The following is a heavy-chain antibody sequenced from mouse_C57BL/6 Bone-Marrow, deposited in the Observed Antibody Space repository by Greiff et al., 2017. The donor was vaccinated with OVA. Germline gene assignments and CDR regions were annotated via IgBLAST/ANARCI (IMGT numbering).Heavy chain of an antibody. D-gene: IGHD3-1*01. CDR2: ISGGGGNT. J-gene: IGHJ4*01. V-gene: IGHV5-9*01. CDR3: ARQRGYVLYYYAMDY. Sequence: EVNVVESGGGLVKPGGSLKLSCAASGFTFSSYTMSWVRQTPEKRLEWVATISGGGGNTYYPDSVKGRFTISRDNAKNTLYLQMSSLRSEDTALYYCARQRGYVLYYYAMDYWGQGTSVTVSS. CDR1: GFTFSSYT.